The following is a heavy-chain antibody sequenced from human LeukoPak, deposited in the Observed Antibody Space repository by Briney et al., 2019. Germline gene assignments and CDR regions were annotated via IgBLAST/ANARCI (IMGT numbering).Heavy chain of an antibody. CDR2: IREDGSIE. V-gene: IGHV3-7*01. Sequence: GGSLRLSCVASGLTLSHYWMSWVRQAPGKGLEWVANIREDGSIEDYVDSVKGRFTVSRDNAKNSLYLEMNSLRVEDTAVYYCVSQQVAPPWGQGTLVIVSS. J-gene: IGHJ5*02. CDR1: GLTLSHYW. CDR3: VSQQVAPP. D-gene: IGHD5-12*01.